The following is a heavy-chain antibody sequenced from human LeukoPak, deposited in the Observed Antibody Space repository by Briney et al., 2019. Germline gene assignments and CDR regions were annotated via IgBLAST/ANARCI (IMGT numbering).Heavy chain of an antibody. CDR2: ISYDGSNK. D-gene: IGHD5/OR15-5a*01. Sequence: GSLGLSCAASGFTFSSYAMHWVRQAPGKGLEWVAVISYDGSNKYYADSVKGRFTISRDNSKNTLYLQMNSLRAEDTAVYYCARGLRDYYYYMDVWGKGTTVTVSS. V-gene: IGHV3-30*01. CDR3: ARGLRDYYYYMDV. J-gene: IGHJ6*03. CDR1: GFTFSSYA.